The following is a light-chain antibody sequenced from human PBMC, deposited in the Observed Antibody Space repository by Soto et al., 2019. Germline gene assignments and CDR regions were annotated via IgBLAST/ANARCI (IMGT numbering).Light chain of an antibody. CDR3: QSYDSKLSRV. V-gene: IGLV1-40*01. CDR2: GNN. J-gene: IGLJ1*01. CDR1: SSNIGADYD. Sequence: QSVLTQAPSVSGAPGQTVTISCTGSSSNIGADYDVHWYQQFPGTAPRLLIFGNNIRPSGVPDRFSGSKSGTSASLAITGLQADDEADYYCQSYDSKLSRVFGTGTKVTVL.